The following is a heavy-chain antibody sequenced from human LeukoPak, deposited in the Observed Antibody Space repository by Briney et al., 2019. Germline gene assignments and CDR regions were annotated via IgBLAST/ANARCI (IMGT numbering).Heavy chain of an antibody. CDR3: ARDKVEGPTKFDS. D-gene: IGHD5-24*01. Sequence: PGEFLRLCCEASGFSFSRYWMSWVRPAPLGRLESVANIKTDGSEIYYVDSVKGRFTISRDNAKNAVYLHMNSLRPENTAIYYCARDKVEGPTKFDSWGQGIRVTVSS. J-gene: IGHJ5*01. V-gene: IGHV3-7*01. CDR1: GFSFSRYW. CDR2: IKTDGSEI.